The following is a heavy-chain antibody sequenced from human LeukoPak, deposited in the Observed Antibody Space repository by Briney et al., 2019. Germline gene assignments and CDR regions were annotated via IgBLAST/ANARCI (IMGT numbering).Heavy chain of an antibody. D-gene: IGHD3-9*01. V-gene: IGHV4-4*02. Sequence: SETLSLTCAVSGGSISSSKWWSWVRQPPGKGLEWIGEIYHSGSTNYNPSLKSRVTILVDKSKNQFSLKLSSVTAADTAVYYCARGVLRYFPSAYYYYYGMDVWGQGTTVTVSS. J-gene: IGHJ6*02. CDR1: GGSISSSKW. CDR2: IYHSGST. CDR3: ARGVLRYFPSAYYYYYGMDV.